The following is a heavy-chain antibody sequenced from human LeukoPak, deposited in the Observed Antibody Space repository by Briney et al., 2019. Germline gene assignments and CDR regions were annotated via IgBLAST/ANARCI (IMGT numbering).Heavy chain of an antibody. CDR2: ISYDESNK. Sequence: GGSLRLSCAASGFTFSSYGMHWVRQAPGKGLEWVAVISYDESNKYYADSVTGRFTISRDNSKNTLYLQMNSLRAEDTAVYYCAKLYSSSSSLVYWGQGTLVTVSS. CDR3: AKLYSSSSSLVY. D-gene: IGHD6-6*01. J-gene: IGHJ4*02. CDR1: GFTFSSYG. V-gene: IGHV3-30*18.